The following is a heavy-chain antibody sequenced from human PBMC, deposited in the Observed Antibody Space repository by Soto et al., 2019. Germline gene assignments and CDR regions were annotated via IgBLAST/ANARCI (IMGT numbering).Heavy chain of an antibody. V-gene: IGHV3-23*01. D-gene: IGHD5-12*01. J-gene: IGHJ6*02. CDR1: GFTFSSYA. Sequence: EVQLLESGGGLVQPGGSLRLSCAASGFTFSSYAMSWVRQAPGKGLEWVSAISGSGGSTYYADSVKGRFTIARDNSKNTLYLQMNSLRAEDTAVYYCAKGRGYSGYDTSYYGMDVWGQGTTVTVSS. CDR3: AKGRGYSGYDTSYYGMDV. CDR2: ISGSGGST.